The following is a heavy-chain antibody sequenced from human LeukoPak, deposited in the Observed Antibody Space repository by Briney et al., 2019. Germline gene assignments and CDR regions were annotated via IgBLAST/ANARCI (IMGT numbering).Heavy chain of an antibody. D-gene: IGHD3-16*01. J-gene: IGHJ6*02. CDR1: GGSFSGYY. CDR3: ARGFGPYGMDV. CDR2: INHSGST. Sequence: SETLSLTCAVYGGSFSGYYWSWIRQPPGKGLEWIGEINHSGSTNYNPSLKSRVTISVDTSKNQFSLKLSSVTAADTAVYYCARGFGPYGMDVWGQGTTVTVSS. V-gene: IGHV4-34*01.